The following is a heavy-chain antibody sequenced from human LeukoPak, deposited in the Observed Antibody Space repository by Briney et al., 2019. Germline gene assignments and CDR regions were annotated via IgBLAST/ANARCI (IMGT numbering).Heavy chain of an antibody. CDR2: INWNGGST. D-gene: IGHD6-13*01. J-gene: IGHJ4*02. CDR1: GFTFDDYG. Sequence: PGGSLRLSCAASGFTFDDYGMSWVRQAPGKGLEWVSGINWNGGSTGYADSVKGRFTISRDNAKSSLYLQMNSLRAEDTALYHCARGGGYGQQADYWGQGTLVTVSS. V-gene: IGHV3-20*01. CDR3: ARGGGYGQQADY.